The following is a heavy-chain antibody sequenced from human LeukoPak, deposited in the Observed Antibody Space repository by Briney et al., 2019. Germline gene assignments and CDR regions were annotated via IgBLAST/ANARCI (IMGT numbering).Heavy chain of an antibody. CDR1: GFTFGDYY. CDR2: ITFSSKTI. D-gene: IGHD7-27*01. V-gene: IGHV3-11*04. CDR3: ARSQKETHLGAYWGFRDAFDV. Sequence: GGSLRLSCAASGFTFGDYYMSWIRQAPGKGLEWISYITFSSKTIYYADYVKGRFTITRDNAKKSLYLQMDSLRADDTAVYYCARSQKETHLGAYWGFRDAFDVWGQGTMVIVSS. J-gene: IGHJ3*01.